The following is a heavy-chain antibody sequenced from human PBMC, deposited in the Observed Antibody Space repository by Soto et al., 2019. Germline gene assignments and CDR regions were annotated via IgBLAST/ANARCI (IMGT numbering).Heavy chain of an antibody. CDR1: RDSISSIGYY. Sequence: SETLSLTCTVSRDSISSIGYYWGWIRQHPGKGLEWIGYIYYSGSTYYNPSLKSRVTISVDTSKNQFSLKLSSVTAADTAVYYCARDRYYGGNPDYWGQGTLVTVSS. V-gene: IGHV4-31*03. J-gene: IGHJ4*02. D-gene: IGHD3-3*01. CDR3: ARDRYYGGNPDY. CDR2: IYYSGST.